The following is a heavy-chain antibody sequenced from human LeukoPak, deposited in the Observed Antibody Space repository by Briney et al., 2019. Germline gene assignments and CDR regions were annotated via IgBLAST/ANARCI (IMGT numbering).Heavy chain of an antibody. CDR2: IRGRGGST. D-gene: IGHD3-10*01. Sequence: GVSLSLSCAASRFTFSSYAMSWVRQAPGKGLEWVSAIRGRGGSTYYADSLKGRFTISRDNSKNTLYLQMSSMRGEDTAVYYCAKGQQDYYGSGSGWFDTWGQGTLVTVSS. CDR3: AKGQQDYYGSGSGWFDT. CDR1: RFTFSSYA. J-gene: IGHJ5*02. V-gene: IGHV3-23*01.